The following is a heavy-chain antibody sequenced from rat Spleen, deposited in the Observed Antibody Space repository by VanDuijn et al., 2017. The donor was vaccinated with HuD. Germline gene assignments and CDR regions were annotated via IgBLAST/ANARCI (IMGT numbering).Heavy chain of an antibody. CDR2: LSYDGHTT. V-gene: IGHV5-7*01. J-gene: IGHJ2*01. CDR1: GFTFSDCY. Sequence: EVQLVESGGGLVQPGRSIKLSCAASGFTFSDCYMAWVRQAPTKGLEWVATLSYDGHTTYYRDSVKGRFTISRDNAKNTLYLEMDSLRSEDTATYYCARGGFFRFWGQGVMVTVSS. CDR3: ARGGFFRF. D-gene: IGHD1-6*01.